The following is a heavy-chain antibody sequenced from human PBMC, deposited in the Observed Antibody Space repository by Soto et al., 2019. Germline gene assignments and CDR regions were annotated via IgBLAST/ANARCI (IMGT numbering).Heavy chain of an antibody. CDR3: AGEILLYDAFDI. V-gene: IGHV3-23*01. J-gene: IGHJ3*02. Sequence: GGSLRLSCAASGFTFSSYAMSWVRQAPGKGLEWVSAISGSGGSTYYADSVKGLFTISRDNSKNTLFLQMNSLRAEDAAVYYCAGEILLYDAFDIWGQGTMVTVSS. D-gene: IGHD3-10*01. CDR1: GFTFSSYA. CDR2: ISGSGGST.